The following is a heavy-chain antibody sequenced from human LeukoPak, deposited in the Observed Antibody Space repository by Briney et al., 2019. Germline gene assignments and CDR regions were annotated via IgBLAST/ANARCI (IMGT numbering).Heavy chain of an antibody. J-gene: IGHJ4*02. CDR3: ARGGDILSGYYEGGLDY. CDR1: GGSISSTSW. D-gene: IGHD3-9*01. V-gene: IGHV4-4*02. CDR2: IYHSGST. Sequence: SETLSLTCAVSGGSISSTSWWSWVRQPPGKGLEWIGEIYHSGSTNYNPSLKGRVTISVDKSKNQFSLKLSSVTAADTAVYYCARGGDILSGYYEGGLDYWGQGTLVTVSS.